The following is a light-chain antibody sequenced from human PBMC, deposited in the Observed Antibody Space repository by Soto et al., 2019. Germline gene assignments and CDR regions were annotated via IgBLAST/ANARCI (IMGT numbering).Light chain of an antibody. Sequence: EIVLTQSPGSLSLSPGERATLSCRASQSVSSSFFAWYQQKPGQAPRLLIYGASSRATGIPDRFSGSGSGTDFTLTISRLEPEDFAVYYCQQYESSVTFGQGTKVESK. V-gene: IGKV3-20*01. CDR3: QQYESSVT. CDR2: GAS. J-gene: IGKJ1*01. CDR1: QSVSSSF.